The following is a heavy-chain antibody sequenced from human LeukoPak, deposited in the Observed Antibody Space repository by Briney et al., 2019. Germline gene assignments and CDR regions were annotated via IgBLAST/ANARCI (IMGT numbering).Heavy chain of an antibody. J-gene: IGHJ4*02. CDR1: GSTFSSYA. CDR3: ARDLKHIVVVPAAIGFDY. CDR2: ISYDGSNK. Sequence: GRSLRLSCAASGSTFSSYAMHWVRQAPGKGLEWVAVISYDGSNKYYADSVKGRFTISRDNSKNTLYLQMNSLRAEDTAVYYCARDLKHIVVVPAAIGFDYWGQGTLVTVSS. D-gene: IGHD2-2*01. V-gene: IGHV3-30*04.